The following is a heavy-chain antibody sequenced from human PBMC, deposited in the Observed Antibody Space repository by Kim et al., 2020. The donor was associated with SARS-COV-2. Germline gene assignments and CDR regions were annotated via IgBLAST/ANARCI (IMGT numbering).Heavy chain of an antibody. CDR2: ISWNSGSI. CDR3: AKLGGSTAPTDY. Sequence: GGSLRLSCAASGFTFDDYAMHWVRQAPGKGLEWVSGISWNSGSIGYADSVKGRFTISRDNAKNSLYLQMNSLRAEDTALYYCAKLGGSTAPTDYWGQGTLVTVSS. D-gene: IGHD3-16*01. CDR1: GFTFDDYA. J-gene: IGHJ4*02. V-gene: IGHV3-9*01.